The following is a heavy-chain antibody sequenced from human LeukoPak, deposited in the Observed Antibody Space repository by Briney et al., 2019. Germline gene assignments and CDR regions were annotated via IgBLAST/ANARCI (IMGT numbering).Heavy chain of an antibody. CDR2: ISGSGGST. Sequence: PGGSLRLSCAASGFTFSSYAMSWVRQAPGKGLEWVSLISGSGGSTYYADSVKGRFTISRDNSKNTLYLQMNSLRAEDTAVYYCAKDRGTRHFPLDQIDYWGQGTLVTVSS. CDR1: GFTFSSYA. CDR3: AKDRGTRHFPLDQIDY. J-gene: IGHJ4*02. D-gene: IGHD1/OR15-1a*01. V-gene: IGHV3-23*01.